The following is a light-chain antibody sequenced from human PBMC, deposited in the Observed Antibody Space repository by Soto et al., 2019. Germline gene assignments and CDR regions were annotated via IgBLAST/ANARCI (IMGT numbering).Light chain of an antibody. V-gene: IGLV2-14*01. J-gene: IGLJ1*01. CDR1: SSDVGGYNY. Sequence: QAASVSGSPGQSITISCTGTSSDVGGYNYVSWYQQHPGKAPKFMIYDVSNRPSGVSTRFSGSKSGNTASLTISGLQAEDEADYYCNSYTTSNTRQIVFGTGTK. CDR3: NSYTTSNTRQIV. CDR2: DVS.